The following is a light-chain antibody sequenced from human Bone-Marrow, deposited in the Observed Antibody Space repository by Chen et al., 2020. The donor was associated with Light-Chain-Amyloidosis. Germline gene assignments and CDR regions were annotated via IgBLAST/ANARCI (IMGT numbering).Light chain of an antibody. CDR3: AAWDASLSGYV. V-gene: IGLV2-11*01. Sequence: QSALTQPRSVSGSPGQSVAISCTGTSSDVGGYDYVSWYQQHPGKAPKFMIYDVSKRPSGVPDRFSGSKSGNTASLTISGLQAEDEADYYCAAWDASLSGYVFGTGTKVIVL. CDR2: DVS. J-gene: IGLJ1*01. CDR1: SSDVGGYDY.